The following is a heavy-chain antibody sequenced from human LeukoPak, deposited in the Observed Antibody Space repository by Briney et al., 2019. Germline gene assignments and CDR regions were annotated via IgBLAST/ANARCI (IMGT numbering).Heavy chain of an antibody. J-gene: IGHJ4*02. Sequence: GGSLRLSCAASGFTFSSYAMSWVRQAPGKGLEWVSAISGSGGSTYYADSVKGRVTISRDNSNNTLYLQMNSLRAEDTAVYYCAKDQEGYCSGGSCYLGYWGQGTLVTVSS. V-gene: IGHV3-23*01. CDR2: ISGSGGST. CDR3: AKDQEGYCSGGSCYLGY. CDR1: GFTFSSYA. D-gene: IGHD2-15*01.